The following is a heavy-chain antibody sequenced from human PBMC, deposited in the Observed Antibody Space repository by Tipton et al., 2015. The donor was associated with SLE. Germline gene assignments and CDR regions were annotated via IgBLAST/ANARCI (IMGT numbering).Heavy chain of an antibody. V-gene: IGHV4-59*08. Sequence: TLSLTCTVSGGSISSYYWSWIRQPAGKGLEWIGHIYFSGGTNYNPSLKSRVTISVDTSKNQFSLKLNSVTAADTAVYYCARVGIVVMPAARDAIDIWGQGTLVTV. CDR3: ARVGIVVMPAARDAIDI. D-gene: IGHD2-2*01. J-gene: IGHJ3*02. CDR1: GGSISSYY. CDR2: IYFSGGT.